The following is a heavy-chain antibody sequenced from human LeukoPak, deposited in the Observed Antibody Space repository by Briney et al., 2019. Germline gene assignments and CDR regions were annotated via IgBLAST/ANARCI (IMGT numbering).Heavy chain of an antibody. J-gene: IGHJ6*02. CDR2: INHSGST. Sequence: PSETLSLTCAVYGGSISGYLWTWIRQPPGKGLEGIGDINHSGSTNYNPSLKSRVTISVDTSKNQFFLKLSSVAAADTAVYYCARVPTGSYYGSGRLYYYGMDVWGQGNTVTVSS. D-gene: IGHD3-10*01. V-gene: IGHV4-34*01. CDR1: GGSISGYL. CDR3: ARVPTGSYYGSGRLYYYGMDV.